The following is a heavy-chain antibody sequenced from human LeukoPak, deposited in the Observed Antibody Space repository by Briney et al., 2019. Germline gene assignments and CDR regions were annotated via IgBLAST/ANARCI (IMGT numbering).Heavy chain of an antibody. J-gene: IGHJ3*02. Sequence: GGSLRLSCAASGFTFSSYAMHWVRQAPGKGLEWVAVISYDGSNKYYADSVKGRFTISRDNSKNTLYLQMNSLRAEDTAVYYCAREEARYDAFDIWGQGTMVTVSS. V-gene: IGHV3-30*01. D-gene: IGHD6-6*01. CDR1: GFTFSSYA. CDR3: AREEARYDAFDI. CDR2: ISYDGSNK.